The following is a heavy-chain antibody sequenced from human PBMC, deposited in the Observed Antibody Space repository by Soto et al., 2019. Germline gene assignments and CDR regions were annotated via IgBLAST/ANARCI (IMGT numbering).Heavy chain of an antibody. CDR2: IYHSGST. J-gene: IGHJ5*02. Sequence: QVQLQESGPGLVKPSQTLSLTCTVSGDSISRGGYYWNWLRQHPRKGLEWIGYIYHSGSTIYNPSLTSRVTXPXAXSXXRLSLELSNVTAADTAVYYCARDGAGAYGLGWFDPWGQGILVTVSS. D-gene: IGHD2-21*01. V-gene: IGHV4-31*03. CDR3: ARDGAGAYGLGWFDP. CDR1: GDSISRGGYY.